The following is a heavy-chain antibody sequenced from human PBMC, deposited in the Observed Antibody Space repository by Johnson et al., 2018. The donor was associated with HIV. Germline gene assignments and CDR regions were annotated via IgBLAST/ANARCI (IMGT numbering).Heavy chain of an antibody. J-gene: IGHJ3*02. Sequence: QMLLVESGGGVVQPGGSLRLSCAASGFTFSSYAMHWVRQAPGKGLEWVAVISYDGSNKYYADSVKGRFTISRDNSKNTLYLQMNSLRAEDTAVYYCARDDGGGGDALDIWGQGTMVTVSS. V-gene: IGHV3-30*04. CDR2: ISYDGSNK. D-gene: IGHD2-15*01. CDR1: GFTFSSYA. CDR3: ARDDGGGGDALDI.